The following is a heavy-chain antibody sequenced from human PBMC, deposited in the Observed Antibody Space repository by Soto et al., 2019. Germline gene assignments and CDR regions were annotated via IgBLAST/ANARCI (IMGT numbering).Heavy chain of an antibody. CDR2: IGTRGNTK. CDR3: VRATYFSDSSGYTRCFDY. J-gene: IGHJ4*02. V-gene: IGHV3-11*01. Sequence: PGGSLRLSCATSGFTFSDYYMSWIRQAPGKGLEWVSYIGTRGNTKYYADSVRGRFTISRDNAKNSLYLQMNSLRADDTAVYYCVRATYFSDSSGYTRCFDYWGQGTLVTVSS. CDR1: GFTFSDYY. D-gene: IGHD3-22*01.